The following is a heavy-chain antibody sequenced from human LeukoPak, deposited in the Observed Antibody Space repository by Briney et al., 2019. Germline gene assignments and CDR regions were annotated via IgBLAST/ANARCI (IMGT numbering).Heavy chain of an antibody. CDR2: INHSGST. V-gene: IGHV4-34*01. J-gene: IGHJ4*02. CDR3: ARGHSG. D-gene: IGHD6-25*01. Sequence: SETLSLTCAVYGGSFSGYYWSWIRQPPGKGLEWIGEINHSGSTNYNPSLKSRVTISVDTSKNQFSLKLSSVTAADTAVYYCARGHSGWGQGTLVTVSS. CDR1: GGSFSGYY.